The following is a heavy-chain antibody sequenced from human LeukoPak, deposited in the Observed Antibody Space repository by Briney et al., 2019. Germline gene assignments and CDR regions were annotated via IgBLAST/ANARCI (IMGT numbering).Heavy chain of an antibody. CDR3: ARHVYGEGMVV. CDR1: GGSLNGYY. V-gene: IGHV4-59*08. J-gene: IGHJ6*04. Sequence: SETLSLTCTVSGGSLNGYYWGWIRQPPGKGLECIGYIHSSEGTAHNASLKSRLTISLDTSKNQFSLTLSSVTAADTAIYYCARHVYGEGMVVWGKGTTVTVSP. D-gene: IGHD4-17*01. CDR2: IHSSEGT.